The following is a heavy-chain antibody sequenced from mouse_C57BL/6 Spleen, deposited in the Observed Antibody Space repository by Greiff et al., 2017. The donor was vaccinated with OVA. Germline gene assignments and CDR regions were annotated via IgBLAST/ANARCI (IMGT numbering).Heavy chain of an antibody. D-gene: IGHD2-4*01. CDR3: ARHLYYDYEGWFAY. CDR1: GYTFTDYY. V-gene: IGHV1-26*01. CDR2: INPNNGGT. J-gene: IGHJ3*01. Sequence: VQLQQSGPELVKPGASVKISCKASGYTFTDYYMNWVKQSHGKSLEWIGDINPNNGGTSYNQKFKGKATLTVDKSSSTAYMELRSLTSEDSAVYYCARHLYYDYEGWFAYWGQGTLVTVSA.